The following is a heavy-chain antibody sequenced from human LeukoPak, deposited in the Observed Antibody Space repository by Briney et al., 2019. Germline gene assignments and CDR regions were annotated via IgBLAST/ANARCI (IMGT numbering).Heavy chain of an antibody. D-gene: IGHD3-22*01. Sequence: SETLSLTCTVSGGSVSSGSYYWSWIRQPPGKGLEWIGYIYYSGSTNYNPSLKSRVTISVDTSKNQFSLKLSSVTAADTAVYYCARVNYYDSSGYYPYAFDIWGQGIMVTVSS. CDR2: IYYSGST. CDR3: ARVNYYDSSGYYPYAFDI. J-gene: IGHJ3*02. CDR1: GGSVSSGSYY. V-gene: IGHV4-61*01.